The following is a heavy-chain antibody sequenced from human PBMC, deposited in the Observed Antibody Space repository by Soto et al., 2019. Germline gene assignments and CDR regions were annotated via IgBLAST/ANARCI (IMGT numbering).Heavy chain of an antibody. Sequence: QVQLQESGPRLVKPSQTLSLTCTVSGGSISSDDYYWSWIRQPPGKGPEWVGYISYSGTTDYNPSLKSRIAISLDRPKRQFSLQLSSVTAADTAVYFCARWSGVGVAGMDVWGQGTTVTVSS. D-gene: IGHD3-10*01. CDR1: GGSISSDDYY. CDR3: ARWSGVGVAGMDV. CDR2: ISYSGTT. V-gene: IGHV4-30-4*01. J-gene: IGHJ6*02.